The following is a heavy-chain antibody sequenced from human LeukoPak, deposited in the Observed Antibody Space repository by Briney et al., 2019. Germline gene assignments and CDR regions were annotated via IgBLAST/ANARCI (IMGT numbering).Heavy chain of an antibody. CDR2: IYYSGST. CDR1: GGSISSGGYY. V-gene: IGHV4-31*03. D-gene: IGHD1-1*01. CDR3: AGPRTGYFDL. J-gene: IGHJ2*01. Sequence: SQTLSLTCTVSGGSISSGGYYWSWIRQHPGKGLEWIGYIYYSGSTYYSPSLKSRVTISVDTSKNQFSLKLSSVTAADTAVYYCAGPRTGYFDLWGRGTLVTVSS.